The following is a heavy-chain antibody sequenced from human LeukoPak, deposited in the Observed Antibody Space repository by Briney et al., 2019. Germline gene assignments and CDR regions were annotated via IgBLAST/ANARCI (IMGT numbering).Heavy chain of an antibody. CDR2: IISGGRT. J-gene: IGHJ4*02. CDR1: GFTVSSNY. V-gene: IGHV3-53*01. Sequence: GGSLRLSCAASGFTVSSNYMSWVRHAPGKELQWVLVIISGGRTSYHNSVQSRFTISRDNSKNTLYLQMNSLRAEDTAVYYCARAYYSDITDYPYIGYWGQGVLVTVSS. D-gene: IGHD3-22*01. CDR3: ARAYYSDITDYPYIGY.